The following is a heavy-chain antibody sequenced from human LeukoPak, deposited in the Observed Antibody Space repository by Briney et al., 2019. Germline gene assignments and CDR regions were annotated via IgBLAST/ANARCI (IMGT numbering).Heavy chain of an antibody. CDR2: IYTSGST. V-gene: IGHV4-61*02. Sequence: SQTLSLTCTVSGGSISSGSYYWSWIRQPAGKGLECIGRIYTSGSTNYNPSLKSPVTISVDTSKNQFSLKLSSVTAADTAVYYCARDRGVVVPADHFDYWGQGTLVTVSS. CDR3: ARDRGVVVPADHFDY. D-gene: IGHD2-2*01. CDR1: GGSISSGSYY. J-gene: IGHJ4*02.